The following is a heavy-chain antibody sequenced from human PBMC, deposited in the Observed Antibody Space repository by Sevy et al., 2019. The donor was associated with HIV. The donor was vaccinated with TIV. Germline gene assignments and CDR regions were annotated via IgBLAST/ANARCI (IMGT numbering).Heavy chain of an antibody. D-gene: IGHD2-15*01. V-gene: IGHV3-21*01. Sequence: GGSLRLSCAASGFTFSSYAMNWVRQAPGKGLEWVSSINAISSNIYYAYAVKGRFTISRENAENSLYLQMNSVRAEDTAVYYCARDLFSGGNAVYGYWGQGTLVTVSS. CDR2: INAISSNI. CDR3: ARDLFSGGNAVYGY. J-gene: IGHJ4*02. CDR1: GFTFSSYA.